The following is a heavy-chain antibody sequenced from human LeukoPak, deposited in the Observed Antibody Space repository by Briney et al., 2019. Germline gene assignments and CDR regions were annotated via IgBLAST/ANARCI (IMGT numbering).Heavy chain of an antibody. CDR1: GGTFSSYA. D-gene: IGHD3-3*01. CDR3: AREGFWSGFNWFDP. Sequence: GASVKVSCKASGGTFSSYAISWVRQAPGQGLEWMGGIIPIFGTANYAQKFQGRVTITADESTSTAYMELSSLRSEDTAVYYCAREGFWSGFNWFDPWGQGTLVTVSS. J-gene: IGHJ5*02. CDR2: IIPIFGTA. V-gene: IGHV1-69*13.